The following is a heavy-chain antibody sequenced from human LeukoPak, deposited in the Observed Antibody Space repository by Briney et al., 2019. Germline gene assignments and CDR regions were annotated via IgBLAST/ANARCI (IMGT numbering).Heavy chain of an antibody. CDR3: ARNRGRSGYDAFDI. V-gene: IGHV4-30-2*01. Sequence: PSQTLSLTCNVSGGSITSGGYYWSWIRQPPGKGLEWIGYIYQSESTHYNPSLKSRVTISEDTSKNQFSLKVTSLTAADTAVYFCARNRGRSGYDAFDIWGQGTMVTVSS. J-gene: IGHJ3*02. D-gene: IGHD5-12*01. CDR2: IYQSEST. CDR1: GGSITSGGYY.